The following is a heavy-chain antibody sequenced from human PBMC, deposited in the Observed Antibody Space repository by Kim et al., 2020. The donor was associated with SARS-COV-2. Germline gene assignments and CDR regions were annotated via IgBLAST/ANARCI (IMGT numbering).Heavy chain of an antibody. D-gene: IGHD6-13*01. Sequence: YNPSLKSRVTISVDTSKTQFSLKLSSVTAADTAVYYCARGEQQLIYYFDYWGQGTLVTVSS. CDR3: ARGEQQLIYYFDY. V-gene: IGHV4-31*02. J-gene: IGHJ4*02.